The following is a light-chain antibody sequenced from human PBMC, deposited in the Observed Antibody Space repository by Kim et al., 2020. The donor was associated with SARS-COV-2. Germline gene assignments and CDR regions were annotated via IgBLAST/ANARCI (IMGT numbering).Light chain of an antibody. V-gene: IGLV2-14*03. CDR3: SSFTTSSTVM. J-gene: IGLJ3*02. CDR2: DVS. CDR1: SSDVGGYNF. Sequence: QAASVSGSPGQSITISCTGTSSDVGGYNFVSWYQQHPGKAPKLLIYDVSNRPSGVSNRFSGSKSGNTASLTISGLQAEDEADYYCSSFTTSSTVMFG.